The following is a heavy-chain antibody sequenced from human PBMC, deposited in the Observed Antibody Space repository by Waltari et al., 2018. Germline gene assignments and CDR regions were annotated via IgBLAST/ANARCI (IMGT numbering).Heavy chain of an antibody. CDR2: VDPKDGET. D-gene: IGHD3-16*01. CDR3: ATALGDRSSASRAFDI. CDR1: GYTFTASY. V-gene: IGHV1-69-2*01. J-gene: IGHJ3*02. Sequence: EVQLLQSGTELKKPGTTVKISCQVSGYTFTASYIHWVQQAPGKGRHRMGRVDPKDGETIYAEKFQGRVTITADTSTDTAYMELSSLRSEDTAVYYCATALGDRSSASRAFDIWGLGTMITVSS.